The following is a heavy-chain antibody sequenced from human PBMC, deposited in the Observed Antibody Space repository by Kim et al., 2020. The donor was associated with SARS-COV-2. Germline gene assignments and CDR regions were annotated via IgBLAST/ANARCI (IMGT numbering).Heavy chain of an antibody. D-gene: IGHD6-13*01. J-gene: IGHJ6*02. V-gene: IGHV7-4-1*02. CDR1: GYTFTSYA. CDR2: INTNTGNP. CDR3: ASRGWGSSWYFHYYYGMDV. Sequence: ASVKVSCKAFGYTFTSYAMNWVRQAPGQGLEWMGWINTNTGNPTYAQGFTGRFVFSLDTSVSTAYLQISSLKAEDTAVYYCASRGWGSSWYFHYYYGMDVWGQGTTVTVSS.